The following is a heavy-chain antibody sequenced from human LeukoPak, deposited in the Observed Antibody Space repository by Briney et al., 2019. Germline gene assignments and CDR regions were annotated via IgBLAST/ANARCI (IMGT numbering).Heavy chain of an antibody. Sequence: SVKVSCKASGGTFSSYASSWVRQAPGQGLEWMGGIIPIFGTANYAQKFQGRVTITTDESPSTAYMELSSLRSEDTAVYYCAREVGSSGWQNWFDPWGQGTLVTVSS. CDR1: GGTFSSYA. CDR2: IIPIFGTA. CDR3: AREVGSSGWQNWFDP. J-gene: IGHJ5*02. V-gene: IGHV1-69*05. D-gene: IGHD6-19*01.